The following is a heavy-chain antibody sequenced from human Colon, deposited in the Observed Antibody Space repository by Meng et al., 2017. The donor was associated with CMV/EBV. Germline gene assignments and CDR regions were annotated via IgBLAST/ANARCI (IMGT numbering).Heavy chain of an antibody. J-gene: IGHJ6*02. CDR1: GASITSSTYY. CDR2: IYFSGTS. V-gene: IGHV4-39*01. CDR3: ARSLSRYYGAMDV. Sequence: SETLSLTCTVSGASITSSTYYWTWIRQPPGKGLEWIGSIYFSGTSFYKSSLTSQVTISIDTSKSQFSLKVNSVTAADTAVYYCARSLSRYYGAMDVWGQGTTVTVSS. D-gene: IGHD3-16*01.